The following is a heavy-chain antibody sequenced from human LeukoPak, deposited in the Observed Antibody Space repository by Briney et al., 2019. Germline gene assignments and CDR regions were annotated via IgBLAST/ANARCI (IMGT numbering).Heavy chain of an antibody. CDR1: GGSISTYY. CDR2: IYYSGST. V-gene: IGHV4-59*01. D-gene: IGHD2-15*01. CDR3: ARSVEGYCSGTSCYYYYYYMDV. J-gene: IGHJ6*03. Sequence: SETLSLTCTVSGGSISTYYWTWIRQPPGKGLEWIGYIYYSGSTNYNPSLKSRVTISVDTSKNQFSLKLSSVTAADTAVYYCARSVEGYCSGTSCYYYYYYMDVWGKGTTVTVSS.